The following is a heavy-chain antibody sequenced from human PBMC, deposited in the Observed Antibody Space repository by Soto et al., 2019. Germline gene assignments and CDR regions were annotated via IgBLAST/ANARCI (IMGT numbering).Heavy chain of an antibody. J-gene: IGHJ5*02. CDR1: GGSVSGGSYY. Sequence: SETLSLTCTVSGGSVSGGSYYWSWIRQPPGKGLEWSGYIYYSGSTNYNPSLKSRVTISVDTSKNQFSLKLSSVTAADTAVYYCARSGSSRWYGWFAPWGKGTLVTV. CDR2: IYYSGST. CDR3: ARSGSSRWYGWFAP. V-gene: IGHV4-61*01. D-gene: IGHD6-13*01.